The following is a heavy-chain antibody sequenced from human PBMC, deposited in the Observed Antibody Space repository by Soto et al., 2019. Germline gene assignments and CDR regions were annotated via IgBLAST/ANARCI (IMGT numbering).Heavy chain of an antibody. CDR1: GGSISSGDYY. CDR2: IYYSGST. J-gene: IGHJ3*02. V-gene: IGHV4-30-4*01. Sequence: SETLSLTCTVSGGSISSGDYYWSWLRQPPGKGLEWIGYIYYSGSTYYNPSLKSRVTIAVDTSKNQFSLKLGSVTAADTGVYYCARYTPYYDHTEGPYDAFDIWGQGTMVTVSS. CDR3: ARYTPYYDHTEGPYDAFDI. D-gene: IGHD3-22*01.